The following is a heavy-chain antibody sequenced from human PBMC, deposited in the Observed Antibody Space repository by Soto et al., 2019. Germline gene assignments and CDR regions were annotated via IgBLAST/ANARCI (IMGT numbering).Heavy chain of an antibody. V-gene: IGHV5-51*01. CDR2: IYPSDSDT. D-gene: IGHD3-3*01. CDR1: GYNFAGYW. CDR3: ARGGVSTRTFGY. J-gene: IGHJ4*02. Sequence: GESLKISCKGSGYNFAGYWIAWVRQMPGKGLALMGIIYPSDSDTRYRPSFQGPVTISDDKYISSAYLQWSSLRASDTAMYYCARGGVSTRTFGYWGQGTRVAVST.